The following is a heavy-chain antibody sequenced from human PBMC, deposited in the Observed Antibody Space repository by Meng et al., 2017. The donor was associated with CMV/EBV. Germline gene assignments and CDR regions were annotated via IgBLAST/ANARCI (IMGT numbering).Heavy chain of an antibody. CDR1: GFSFSGYW. CDR3: VRESSTFSWSEHLQH. CDR2: IRQDGSEA. D-gene: IGHD2-2*01. Sequence: GESLKISCAASGFSFSGYWMTWVRQAPGKGLEWVANIRQDGSEAYYVDSVKGRFTIFRDNTKNSLFLQMDSLSAEDTAIYYCVRESSTFSWSEHLQHWGQGTLVTVSS. J-gene: IGHJ1*01. V-gene: IGHV3-7*01.